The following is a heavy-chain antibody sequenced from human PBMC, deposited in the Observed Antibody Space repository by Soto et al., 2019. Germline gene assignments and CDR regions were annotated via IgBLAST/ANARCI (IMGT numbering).Heavy chain of an antibody. V-gene: IGHV4-39*01. CDR1: GGSISSSSYY. Sequence: SETLSLTCTVSGGSISSSSYYWGWIRQPPGKGLEWIGSIYYSGSTYYNPSLKSRVTISVDTSKNQFSLKLSSVTAADTAVYYCARHRAPPVTITYWGQGTLVTVSS. CDR2: IYYSGST. CDR3: ARHRAPPVTITY. J-gene: IGHJ4*02. D-gene: IGHD4-4*01.